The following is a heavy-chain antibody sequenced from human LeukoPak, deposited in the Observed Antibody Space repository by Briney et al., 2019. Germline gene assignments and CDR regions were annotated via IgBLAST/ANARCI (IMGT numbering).Heavy chain of an antibody. J-gene: IGHJ3*02. Sequence: GASVKVSCKASGYTFTSYDINWVRQATGQGLEWMGWIGAYNGNTNYAQKLQGRVTMTTDTSTSTAYMELRSLRSDDTAVYYCARDCLRFLEWDDAFDIWGQGTMVTVSS. CDR2: IGAYNGNT. D-gene: IGHD3-3*01. V-gene: IGHV1-18*01. CDR1: GYTFTSYD. CDR3: ARDCLRFLEWDDAFDI.